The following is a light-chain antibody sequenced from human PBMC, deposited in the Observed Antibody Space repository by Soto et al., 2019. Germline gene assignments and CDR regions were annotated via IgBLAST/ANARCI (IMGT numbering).Light chain of an antibody. CDR1: QGISNY. J-gene: IGKJ3*01. Sequence: DIQMTQSPSSLSASVGDRVTITCRASQGISNYLAWYQQKPGKVPKLLIYAASTLQSGVPSRFIGSGSGTDFTLTISSLQPEDVANYYCQNYNSAPQGFTFGPGTKVDIK. V-gene: IGKV1-27*01. CDR3: QNYNSAPQGFT. CDR2: AAS.